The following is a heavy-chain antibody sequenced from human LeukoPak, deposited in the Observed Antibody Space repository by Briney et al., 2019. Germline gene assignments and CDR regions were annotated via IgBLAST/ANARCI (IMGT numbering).Heavy chain of an antibody. Sequence: PGGSLRLSCAASGFTFSDYDMHWVRQPTGKGLEWDAAIGTAGDTYYTGSVKGRFTISRENAKNSLYLQMNSLRAGDTAVYYCARVAKERVGGVYYFDYWGQGTLVTVSS. D-gene: IGHD1-1*01. CDR3: ARVAKERVGGVYYFDY. CDR2: IGTAGDT. CDR1: GFTFSDYD. J-gene: IGHJ4*02. V-gene: IGHV3-13*01.